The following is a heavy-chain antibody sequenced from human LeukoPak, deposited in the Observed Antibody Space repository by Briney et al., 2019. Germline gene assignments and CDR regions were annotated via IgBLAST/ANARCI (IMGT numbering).Heavy chain of an antibody. V-gene: IGHV1-2*02. CDR3: ARTDYGDCYGY. Sequence: ASVKVSCKASGYSFIGYYIHWVRQTPGQGLEWLGWISPESGSTLYAQKFLGRVTLTKDTSITTAYMELTSLASDDTGMYFCARTDYGDCYGYWGQGTLVTVSS. CDR1: GYSFIGYY. CDR2: ISPESGST. D-gene: IGHD4-17*01. J-gene: IGHJ4*02.